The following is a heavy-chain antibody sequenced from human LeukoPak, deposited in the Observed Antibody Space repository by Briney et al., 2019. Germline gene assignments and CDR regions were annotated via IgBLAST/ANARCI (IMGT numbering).Heavy chain of an antibody. J-gene: IGHJ6*02. Sequence: PSETPSLTCTVSGGSIRGGDYSWNWIRQHPGKGLEWIGYIYYSGSTYYNPSLTSRVTMSVDTSKNQFSLKLSSVTAADTAIYYCVRDHTETSSLNFRNYYYYGMDIWGQGTTVIVSS. D-gene: IGHD4-11*01. CDR3: VRDHTETSSLNFRNYYYYGMDI. CDR1: GGSIRGGDYS. V-gene: IGHV4-31*03. CDR2: IYYSGST.